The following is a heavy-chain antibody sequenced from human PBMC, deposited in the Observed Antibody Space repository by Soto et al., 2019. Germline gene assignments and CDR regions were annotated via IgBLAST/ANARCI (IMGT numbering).Heavy chain of an antibody. CDR3: TREKGEDSDGIYSVFER. CDR1: GYTFSGYY. D-gene: IGHD2-21*01. CDR2: MNPKSGGT. V-gene: IGHV1-2*02. Sequence: ASVNVSCPASGYTFSGYYTHWVRQAPGQGLEWMGWMNPKSGGTYFAQKFQGRVTLTRDTSISTAYMEVNRLRSDDTAVYYCTREKGEDSDGIYSVFERWGKGTTVSVSS. J-gene: IGHJ6*04.